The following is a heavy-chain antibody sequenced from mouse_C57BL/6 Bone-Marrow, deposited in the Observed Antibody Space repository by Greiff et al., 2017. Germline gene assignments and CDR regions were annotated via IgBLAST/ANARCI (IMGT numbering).Heavy chain of an antibody. D-gene: IGHD2-2*01. CDR1: GFTFSNYW. J-gene: IGHJ2*01. CDR3: RRRYGYDGSFDY. V-gene: IGHV6-3*01. Sequence: EVQLVESGGGLVQPGGSMKLSCVASGFTFSNYWMNWVRQSPEKGLEWVAQIRLKSDYYATHYAESVKGRFTISRDDSKSSVYLQMNNLRAEDTGIYYCRRRYGYDGSFDYWGQGTTLTVSS. CDR2: IRLKSDYYAT.